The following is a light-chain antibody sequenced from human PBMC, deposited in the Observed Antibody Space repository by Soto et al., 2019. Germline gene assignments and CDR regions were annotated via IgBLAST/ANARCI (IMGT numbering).Light chain of an antibody. Sequence: EIVLTQPPGTLSLSPGERATLSCRASQSVSNNYLAWYQQKPGQAPRLLTYGASNRATGIPDRFSGSGSGTDFTLTISRLEPEDFAVYYCQQYGSSGTFGQGTKVDIK. CDR1: QSVSNNY. CDR2: GAS. J-gene: IGKJ1*01. CDR3: QQYGSSGT. V-gene: IGKV3-20*01.